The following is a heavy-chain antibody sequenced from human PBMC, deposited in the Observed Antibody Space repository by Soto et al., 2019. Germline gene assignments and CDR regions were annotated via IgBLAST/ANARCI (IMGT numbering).Heavy chain of an antibody. D-gene: IGHD3-16*01. Sequence: QVQLVQSGAEVKKPGASVKVSCKASGYTFTNFGISWVRQAPGQGLEWMGWISAYNGNTNYAQNFQGRVTMTTDTSTSTAYTELRGLRSDDTDVYYCERGGTPIDYWGQGTLVTVSS. V-gene: IGHV1-18*01. CDR2: ISAYNGNT. J-gene: IGHJ4*02. CDR1: GYTFTNFG. CDR3: ERGGTPIDY.